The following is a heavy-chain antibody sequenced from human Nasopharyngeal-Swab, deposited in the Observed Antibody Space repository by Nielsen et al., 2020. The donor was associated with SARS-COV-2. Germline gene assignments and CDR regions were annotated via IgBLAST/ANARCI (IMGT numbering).Heavy chain of an antibody. CDR1: GFTFSSYY. Sequence: GGSLRLACAASGFTFSSYYLYWVRHATGNGLEWVSAIVTAGDPYYPGSVKGRFTISRENAKNSLDLQMNSLRAGDTAVYYCARGNSAGYYFDYWGQGTLVTVSS. CDR3: ARGNSAGYYFDY. J-gene: IGHJ4*02. D-gene: IGHD3-10*01. CDR2: IVTAGDP. V-gene: IGHV3-13*05.